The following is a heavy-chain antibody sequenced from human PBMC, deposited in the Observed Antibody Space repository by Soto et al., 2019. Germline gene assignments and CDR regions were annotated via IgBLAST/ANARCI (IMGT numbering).Heavy chain of an antibody. V-gene: IGHV1-69*13. CDR3: ARVAYYYDSSGYYHPPDAFDI. D-gene: IGHD3-22*01. J-gene: IGHJ3*02. Sequence: VASVKVSCKASGGTFSSYAISWVRRAPGQGLEWMGGIIPIFGTANYAQKFQGRVTITADESTSTAYMELSSLRSEDTAVYYCARVAYYYDSSGYYHPPDAFDIWGQGTMVTVSS. CDR1: GGTFSSYA. CDR2: IIPIFGTA.